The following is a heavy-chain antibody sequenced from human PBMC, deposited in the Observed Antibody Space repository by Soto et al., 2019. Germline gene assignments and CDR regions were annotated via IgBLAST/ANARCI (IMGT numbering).Heavy chain of an antibody. CDR1: GYTFTSYG. Sequence: ASVKVSCKASGYTFTSYGISWVRQAPGQGLEWMGWISAYNGNTNYAQKLQGRVTMTTDTSTSTAYMELRSLRSDDTAVYYCARDPSEWLHISYYFDYWGQGTLVTVSS. V-gene: IGHV1-18*01. D-gene: IGHD3-3*01. J-gene: IGHJ4*02. CDR3: ARDPSEWLHISYYFDY. CDR2: ISAYNGNT.